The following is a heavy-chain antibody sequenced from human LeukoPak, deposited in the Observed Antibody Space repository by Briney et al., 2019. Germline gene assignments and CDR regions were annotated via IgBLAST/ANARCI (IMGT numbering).Heavy chain of an antibody. V-gene: IGHV4-39*01. J-gene: IGHJ5*02. CDR1: GGSISSSDYY. Sequence: SETLSLTCTVSGGSISSSDYYWGWIRQPPGKGLEWSGSIYYGGSTYYNPSLKSRVTISVDTSMNQFSLKLSFVTTADTAVYYCARALGYCSGGSCTRGYNWFDPWGQGTLVTVPS. CDR2: IYYGGST. D-gene: IGHD2-15*01. CDR3: ARALGYCSGGSCTRGYNWFDP.